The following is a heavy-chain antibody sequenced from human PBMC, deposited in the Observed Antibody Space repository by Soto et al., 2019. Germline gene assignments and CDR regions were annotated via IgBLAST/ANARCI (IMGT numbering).Heavy chain of an antibody. CDR2: ISGSGGST. Sequence: EVQLLESGGGLVQPGGSLRLSCAASGFTFSSYAMSWVRQAPGKGLEWVSAISGSGGSTYYADSVKGRFTISRDNSKNTLYLQMNSLRAEDTAVYYCAKPITRYGDRGYDAFDIWGQGTMVTVSS. CDR3: AKPITRYGDRGYDAFDI. D-gene: IGHD4-17*01. V-gene: IGHV3-23*01. CDR1: GFTFSSYA. J-gene: IGHJ3*02.